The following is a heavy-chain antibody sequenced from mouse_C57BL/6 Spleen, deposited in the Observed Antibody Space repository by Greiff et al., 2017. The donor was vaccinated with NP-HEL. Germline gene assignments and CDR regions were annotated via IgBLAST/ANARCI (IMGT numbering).Heavy chain of an antibody. CDR1: GYSITSGYY. J-gene: IGHJ1*03. CDR3: AGSNYWYFDV. CDR2: ISYDGSN. V-gene: IGHV3-6*01. D-gene: IGHD2-5*01. Sequence: EVKLMESGPGLVKPSQSLSLTCSVTGYSITSGYYWNWIRQFPGNKLEWMGYISYDGSNNYNPSLKNRISITRDTSKNQFFLKLNSVTTEDTATYYCAGSNYWYFDVWGTGTTVTVSS.